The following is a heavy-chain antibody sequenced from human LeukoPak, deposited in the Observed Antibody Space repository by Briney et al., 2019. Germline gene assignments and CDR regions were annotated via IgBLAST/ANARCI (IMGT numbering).Heavy chain of an antibody. V-gene: IGHV1-2*02. J-gene: IGHJ4*02. CDR3: ARGGRQAIAVAGPAWTY. CDR2: INPNSGGT. CDR1: GYTFTGYC. D-gene: IGHD6-19*01. Sequence: ASVKVSCKASGYTFTGYCMHWVRQAPGQGLEWMGWINPNSGGTNYAQKFQGRVTMTRDTSTSTAYMELSRLRSDDTAVYYCARGGRQAIAVAGPAWTYWGQGTLVTVSS.